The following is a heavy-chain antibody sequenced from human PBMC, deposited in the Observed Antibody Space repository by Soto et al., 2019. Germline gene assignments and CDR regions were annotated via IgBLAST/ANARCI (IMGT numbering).Heavy chain of an antibody. Sequence: GGSLRLSCAAPGFTFSSYAMHWVRQAPGKGLEWVAVISYDGSNKYYADSVKGRFTISRDNSKNTLYLQMNSLRAEDTAVYYCARDTRAYYYGSGSYSPSNWFDPWGQGTLVTVSS. CDR3: ARDTRAYYYGSGSYSPSNWFDP. CDR1: GFTFSSYA. J-gene: IGHJ5*02. V-gene: IGHV3-30-3*01. D-gene: IGHD3-10*01. CDR2: ISYDGSNK.